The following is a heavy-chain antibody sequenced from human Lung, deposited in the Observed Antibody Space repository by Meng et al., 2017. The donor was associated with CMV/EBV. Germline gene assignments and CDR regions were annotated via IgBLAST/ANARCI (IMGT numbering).Heavy chain of an antibody. J-gene: IGHJ6*02. CDR2: ISSSSSFI. CDR1: GFTFSVYS. Sequence: GGSLRLXCAASGFTFSVYSINWVRQAPGKGLEWVSSISSSSSFIYYADSVKGRFTISRDNAENSLSLQMNGLRAEDTAVYYCARESSGSFVLDVWGQGNAV. CDR3: ARESSGSFVLDV. V-gene: IGHV3-21*01. D-gene: IGHD6-25*01.